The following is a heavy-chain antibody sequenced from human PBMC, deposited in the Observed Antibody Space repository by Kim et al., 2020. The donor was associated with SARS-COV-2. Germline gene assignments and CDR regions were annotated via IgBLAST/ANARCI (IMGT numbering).Heavy chain of an antibody. CDR3: GRDTTWYSSSWYVDN. J-gene: IGHJ4*02. D-gene: IGHD6-13*01. V-gene: IGHV1-18*01. CDR1: GYTFKTYG. Sequence: ASVKVSCKASGYTFKTYGISWVRQAPGQGLEWMGWISADNGNTNYAQNLQGRVTMTTDTSTSTAYMELRSLRSDDTAVYYCGRDTTWYSSSWYVDNWGQGTLVTVSS. CDR2: ISADNGNT.